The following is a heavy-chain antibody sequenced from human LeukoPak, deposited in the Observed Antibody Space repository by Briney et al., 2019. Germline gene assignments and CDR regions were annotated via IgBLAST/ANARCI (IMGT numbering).Heavy chain of an antibody. CDR1: GGSISSYY. V-gene: IGHV4-59*08. J-gene: IGHJ3*02. CDR2: IYYSGST. Sequence: SETLSLTCTVSGGSISSYYWSWIRQPPGKGLEWIGYIYYSGSTNYNPSLKSRVTISVDTSKNQFSLKLSSVIAADTAVYYCARRVHITPISAFDIWGQGTMVTVSS. CDR3: ARRVHITPISAFDI. D-gene: IGHD2-21*01.